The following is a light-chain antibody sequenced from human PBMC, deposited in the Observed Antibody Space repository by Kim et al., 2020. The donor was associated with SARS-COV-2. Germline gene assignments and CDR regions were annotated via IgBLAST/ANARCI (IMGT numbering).Light chain of an antibody. J-gene: IGLJ3*02. V-gene: IGLV4-69*01. CDR1: SGHSSYV. Sequence: QPVLTQSPSASASLGASVKLTCTLSSGHSSYVIAWHQQQPEKGPRYLMKLNSDGSHSKGDGIPDRFSGSNSGAERYLTISRLQSEGEADYYCQTWGTGPWVFGGGTKVTVL. CDR2: LNSDGSH. CDR3: QTWGTGPWV.